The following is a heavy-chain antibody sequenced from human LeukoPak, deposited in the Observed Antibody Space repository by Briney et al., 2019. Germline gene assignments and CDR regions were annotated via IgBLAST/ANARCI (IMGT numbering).Heavy chain of an antibody. D-gene: IGHD4-17*01. CDR2: IYHSGST. J-gene: IGHJ4*02. V-gene: IGHV4-38-2*02. Sequence: SSETLSLTCTVSGYSISSGYYWGWIRQPPGKGLEWIGSIYHSGSTYYNPSLKSRVTISVDTSKNQFSLKLSSVTAADTAVYYCARGGATVTTKIYTPHYFDYWGQGTLVTVSS. CDR3: ARGGATVTTKIYTPHYFDY. CDR1: GYSISSGYY.